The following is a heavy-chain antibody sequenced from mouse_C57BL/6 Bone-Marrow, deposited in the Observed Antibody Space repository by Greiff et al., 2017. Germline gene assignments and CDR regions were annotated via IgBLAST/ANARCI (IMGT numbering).Heavy chain of an antibody. CDR1: GYTFTDYY. D-gene: IGHD1-1*01. Sequence: EVQLQQSGPELVKPGASVKISCKASGYTFTDYYMNWVKQSHGKSLEWIGDINPNNGGTSYNQKFKGKATLTVDKSSSTAYMELRSLTSEDSAVYYCAYLFITTVVGYFDVWGTGTTVTVSS. J-gene: IGHJ1*03. CDR2: INPNNGGT. V-gene: IGHV1-26*01. CDR3: AYLFITTVVGYFDV.